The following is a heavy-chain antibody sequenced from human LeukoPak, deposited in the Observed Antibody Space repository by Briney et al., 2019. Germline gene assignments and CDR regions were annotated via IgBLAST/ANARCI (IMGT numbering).Heavy chain of an antibody. J-gene: IGHJ3*02. CDR3: AREGGDYLTDAFDI. CDR1: GYSFTSYW. D-gene: IGHD4-17*01. CDR2: IYPGDSDT. Sequence: GEALKISCNGSGYSFTSYWIGWVRQIPGKGLEWMGIIYPGDSDTRYSPSFQGQVTISADKSISTAYLQWSSLKDSDTAMYYCAREGGDYLTDAFDIWGQGTMVTVSS. V-gene: IGHV5-51*01.